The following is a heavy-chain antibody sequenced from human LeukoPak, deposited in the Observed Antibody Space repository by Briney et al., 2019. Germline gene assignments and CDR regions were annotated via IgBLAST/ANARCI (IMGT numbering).Heavy chain of an antibody. CDR3: ATERWVRGIIIATYFYAMDI. D-gene: IGHD3-10*01. CDR2: TYYRAKWYN. Sequence: SQTLSLTCAISGDSVSSNSAAWNWIRQSPSRGLEWLGRTYYRAKWYNDYAVSVKSRITINPDTFRNQFSLQLNYVTRDDTAVYYCATERWVRGIIIATYFYAMDIWGQGTPVTASS. CDR1: GDSVSSNSAA. V-gene: IGHV6-1*01. J-gene: IGHJ6*02.